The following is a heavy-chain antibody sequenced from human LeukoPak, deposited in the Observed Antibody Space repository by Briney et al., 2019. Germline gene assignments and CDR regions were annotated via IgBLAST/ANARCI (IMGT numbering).Heavy chain of an antibody. CDR1: GGSISSYY. CDR3: ARAPVGVIPTDYYYYYMDV. D-gene: IGHD4-23*01. J-gene: IGHJ6*03. V-gene: IGHV4-59*12. Sequence: SETLSLTCTVSGGSISSYYWSWIRQPPGKGLEWIGYIYYSGSTNYNPSLKSRVTISVDTSKNQFSLKLSSVTAADTAVYYCARAPVGVIPTDYYYYYMDVWGKGTTVTVSS. CDR2: IYYSGST.